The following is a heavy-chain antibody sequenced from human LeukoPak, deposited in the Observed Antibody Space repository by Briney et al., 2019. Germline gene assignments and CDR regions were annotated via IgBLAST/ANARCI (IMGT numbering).Heavy chain of an antibody. J-gene: IGHJ4*02. CDR2: IIPIFGTA. D-gene: IGHD3-10*01. CDR3: ARDALSGSFFDY. V-gene: IGHV1-69*13. Sequence: ASVKVSCKASGGTFSSYAISWVRQAPGQGLGWMGGIIPIFGTANYAQKFQGRVTITADESTSTAYMELSSLRSEDTAVYYCARDALSGSFFDYWGQGTLVTVSS. CDR1: GGTFSSYA.